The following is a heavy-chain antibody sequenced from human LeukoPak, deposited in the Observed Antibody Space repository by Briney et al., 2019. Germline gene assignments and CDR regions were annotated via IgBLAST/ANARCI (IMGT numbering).Heavy chain of an antibody. J-gene: IGHJ4*02. Sequence: GGSLRLSCAASGFTFINCAMNWVRQAPGKGLEWVSAISGGGGSTFYSDSVRSRFTTSRDNSKNTLYLQMNSLRAGDTAVYYCAKAARWGLLEIDYWGQGTLVTVSS. CDR2: ISGGGGST. CDR3: AKAARWGLLEIDY. D-gene: IGHD2-21*02. V-gene: IGHV3-23*01. CDR1: GFTFINCA.